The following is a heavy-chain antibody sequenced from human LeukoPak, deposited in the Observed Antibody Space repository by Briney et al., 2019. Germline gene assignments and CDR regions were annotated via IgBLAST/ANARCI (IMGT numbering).Heavy chain of an antibody. D-gene: IGHD2-2*02. Sequence: PGGSLRLSCAASGFTVSSNYMSWVRQASGKGLEWVSVIYSGGSTYYADSVKGRFTISRDNSKNTLYLQMNSLRAEDTAVYYCAREGYCSSTSCYTLGDAFDIWGQGTMVTVSS. CDR3: AREGYCSSTSCYTLGDAFDI. CDR1: GFTVSSNY. CDR2: IYSGGST. J-gene: IGHJ3*02. V-gene: IGHV3-53*01.